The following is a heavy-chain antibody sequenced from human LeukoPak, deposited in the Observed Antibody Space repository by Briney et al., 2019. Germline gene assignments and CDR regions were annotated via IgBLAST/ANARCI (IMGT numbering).Heavy chain of an antibody. J-gene: IGHJ3*02. CDR2: IVPIFGIA. V-gene: IGHV1-69*04. CDR3: ARDYEYGGGDCSNRWDAFDI. CDR1: GCSFSSYD. Sequence: SVKVSCKGSGCSFSSYDIIWVRRAPGHGLEWMGRIVPIFGIANYVQKFPGRVTITADKSTITAYLELSSLRSEDTAVYDGARDYEYGGGDCSNRWDAFDIWGQGTMVTVSS. D-gene: IGHD2-21*02.